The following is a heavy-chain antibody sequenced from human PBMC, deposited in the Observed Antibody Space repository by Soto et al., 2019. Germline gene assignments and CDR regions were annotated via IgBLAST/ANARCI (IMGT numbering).Heavy chain of an antibody. Sequence: VPMSVTCTVTGGYIISFYWRRIRQPPGKGLEWIGDIYYSVSTNYNPSLKSQVTISVDTSKNQFSLKVSSVTAADTDVYYCARRYGGNFDFWGQGTLVTVTS. CDR1: GGYIISFY. J-gene: IGHJ4*02. V-gene: IGHV4-59*01. CDR2: IYYSVST. CDR3: ARRYGGNFDF. D-gene: IGHD1-26*01.